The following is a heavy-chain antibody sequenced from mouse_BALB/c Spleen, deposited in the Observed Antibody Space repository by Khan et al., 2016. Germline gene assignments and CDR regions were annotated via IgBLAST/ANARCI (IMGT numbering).Heavy chain of an antibody. V-gene: IGHV5-15*02. CDR3: ARDRGIFDY. Sequence: EVELVESGGGSVQPGGSRKLSCAASGFTFSDYGMAWVRQAPGKGPEWVAFISNLAYSIYYADTVTGRFTISRENAKNTLYLEMSSLRSEDTAMYYCARDRGIFDYWGQGTTLTVSS. D-gene: IGHD3-1*01. CDR1: GFTFSDYG. J-gene: IGHJ2*01. CDR2: ISNLAYSI.